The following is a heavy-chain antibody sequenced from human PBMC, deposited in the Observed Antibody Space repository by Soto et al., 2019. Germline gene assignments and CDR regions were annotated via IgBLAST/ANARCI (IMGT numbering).Heavy chain of an antibody. V-gene: IGHV3-9*01. CDR2: ISWNSGSI. Sequence: GGSLRLSCAASGFTFDDYAMHWVRQAPGKGLEWVSGISWNSGSIGYADSVKGRFTISRDNSKNTLYLQMNSLRAEDKSLYYCAKVYDFWSGYYFDYWGQGTLVTVSS. J-gene: IGHJ4*02. CDR1: GFTFDDYA. CDR3: AKVYDFWSGYYFDY. D-gene: IGHD3-3*01.